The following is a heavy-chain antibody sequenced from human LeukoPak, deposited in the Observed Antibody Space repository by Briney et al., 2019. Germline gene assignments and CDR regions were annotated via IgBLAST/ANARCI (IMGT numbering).Heavy chain of an antibody. CDR1: GFTFSTYN. D-gene: IGHD4-23*01. J-gene: IGHJ4*02. CDR3: AKDGGKYNFDY. Sequence: GGSLRLSFAASGFTFSTYNMHWVRQAPGKGLEWVAFIRYDGSDDDYTDSVKGRFTISRDNSKNTLHLQMNSLRAEDTAVYYCAKDGGKYNFDYWGQGTLVTVSS. CDR2: IRYDGSDD. V-gene: IGHV3-30*02.